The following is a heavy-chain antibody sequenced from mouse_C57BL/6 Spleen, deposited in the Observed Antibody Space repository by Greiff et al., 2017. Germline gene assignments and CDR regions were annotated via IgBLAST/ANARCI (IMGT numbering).Heavy chain of an antibody. D-gene: IGHD2-1*01. CDR2: IRNKANGYTT. CDR1: GFTFTDYY. V-gene: IGHV7-3*01. Sequence: EVQLVESGGGLVQPGGSLSLSCAASGFTFTDYYMSWVRQPPGKALEWLGFIRNKANGYTTEYSASVKGRFTISRDNSQSILYLQMNALIAEDSATYYCARWDYCNFYWYFDVWGTGTTVTVSS. J-gene: IGHJ1*03. CDR3: ARWDYCNFYWYFDV.